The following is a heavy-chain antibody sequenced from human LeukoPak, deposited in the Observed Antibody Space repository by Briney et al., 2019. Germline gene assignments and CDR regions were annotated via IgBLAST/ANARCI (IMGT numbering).Heavy chain of an antibody. CDR3: ARLRNLVTTNLGIDY. CDR1: GFSFSGHA. J-gene: IGHJ4*02. D-gene: IGHD4-17*01. CDR2: ISGGGTET. Sequence: GGSLRLSCAASGFSFSGHAMSWVRQAPGKGLEWVPAISGGGTETYDADFVKGRFTISRDNSKNTRYLQMNSLRAEDTALYYCARLRNLVTTNLGIDYWGQGTLLTVSS. V-gene: IGHV3-23*01.